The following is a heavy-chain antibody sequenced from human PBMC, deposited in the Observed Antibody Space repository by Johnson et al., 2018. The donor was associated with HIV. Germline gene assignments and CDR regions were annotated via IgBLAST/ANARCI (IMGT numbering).Heavy chain of an antibody. Sequence: MQLVESGGGVVQPGRSLRLSCAASGFTFSSYAMHWVRQAPGKGLEWVSAISGSGGSTYYADSVKGRFTISRDKSKNTLYLQMNSLRAEDTAVYYCAKDWTRTVGATLGPGDVEIWGQGTMVTDYS. J-gene: IGHJ3*02. V-gene: IGHV3-23*04. CDR1: GFTFSSYA. CDR3: AKDWTRTVGATLGPGDVEI. D-gene: IGHD2-21*01. CDR2: ISGSGGST.